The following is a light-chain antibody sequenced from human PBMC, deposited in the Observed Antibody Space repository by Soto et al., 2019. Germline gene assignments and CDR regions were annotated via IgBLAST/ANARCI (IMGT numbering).Light chain of an antibody. CDR2: SAS. Sequence: DIQMTQSPSSLSASVGDRVTITCRASQDIRSDLGWYQQKPGKAPKRLLYSASDLQSGVPSRFSGSGSGTEFTLTISSLQPEDFATYYCLQHNNYPWTFGQGTKVEIK. J-gene: IGKJ1*01. CDR1: QDIRSD. CDR3: LQHNNYPWT. V-gene: IGKV1-17*01.